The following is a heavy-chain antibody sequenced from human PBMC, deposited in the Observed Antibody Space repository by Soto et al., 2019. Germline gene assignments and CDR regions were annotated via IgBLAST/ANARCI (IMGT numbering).Heavy chain of an antibody. V-gene: IGHV4-34*01. CDR3: ARQPSTGSGSWYNYYYMDV. Sequence: SETLSLTCAVYGGSFSGYYRNWIRQSPGKGLEWIGDINHSGGTNYNPSIKSRVTISLDTSKNQFSLRLSSVTAADTAVYYCARQPSTGSGSWYNYYYMDVWGKGTTVTVSS. CDR1: GGSFSGYY. D-gene: IGHD3-10*01. J-gene: IGHJ6*03. CDR2: INHSGGT.